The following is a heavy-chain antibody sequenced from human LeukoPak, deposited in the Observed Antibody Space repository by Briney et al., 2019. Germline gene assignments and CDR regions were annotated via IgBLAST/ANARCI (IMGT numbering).Heavy chain of an antibody. D-gene: IGHD3-10*01. Sequence: SETLSLTCTVSGGSISSYYWSWIRQPPGKGLEWIGHIYYSGSTNYNPSLKSRVTISVDTSKNQFSLKLSSVTAADTAVYYCARAYYGSGSSYFDYWGQGTLVTVSS. CDR3: ARAYYGSGSSYFDY. V-gene: IGHV4-59*01. CDR1: GGSISSYY. CDR2: IYYSGST. J-gene: IGHJ4*02.